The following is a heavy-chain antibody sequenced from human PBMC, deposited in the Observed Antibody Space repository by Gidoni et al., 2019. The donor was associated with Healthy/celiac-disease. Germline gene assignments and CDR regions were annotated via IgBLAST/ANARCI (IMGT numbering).Heavy chain of an antibody. J-gene: IGHJ4*02. V-gene: IGHV1-18*04. CDR3: ARVIKWFGELFADY. CDR1: GDNCTSYG. CDR2: MSAYNGNT. Sequence: AQLVQSGAEEKKHGAAVKVSYKASGDNCTSYGISWVRQAPGQGLEWMGWMSAYNGNTNYAQKLQGRVTMTTATSTSTTYMGLRSLRSDDSAVDYCARVIKWFGELFADYWGQGTLVTVSS. D-gene: IGHD3-10*01.